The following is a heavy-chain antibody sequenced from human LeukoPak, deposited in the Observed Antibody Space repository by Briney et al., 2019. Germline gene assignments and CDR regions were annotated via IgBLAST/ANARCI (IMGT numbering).Heavy chain of an antibody. CDR3: ARGGGRYSVDY. CDR1: GYTFIEYY. J-gene: IGHJ4*02. D-gene: IGHD1-26*01. Sequence: GASVKVSCKASGYTFIEYYMHWVRQAPGQGLGWIGWISPNSGGTKYVQKFQGRVTMTRDTSITTVYMELSGLSFDDTAVYYCARGGGRYSVDYWGQGTLVIVSS. CDR2: ISPNSGGT. V-gene: IGHV1-2*02.